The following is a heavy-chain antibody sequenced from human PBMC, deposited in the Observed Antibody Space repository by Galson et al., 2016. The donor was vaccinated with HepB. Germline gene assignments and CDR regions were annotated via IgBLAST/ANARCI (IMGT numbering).Heavy chain of an antibody. D-gene: IGHD3-10*01. CDR1: GFTFTNYG. V-gene: IGHV3-30*18. Sequence: SLRLSCAASGFTFTNYGMNWLRQAPGKGLEWVAYISNDGSKRYFADSVKGRFTISRDNSKNTLFLHMSSLRAEDPAVCYCAKRDLLWFGGPNAFDVWGQGTMVTFSS. J-gene: IGHJ3*01. CDR3: AKRDLLWFGGPNAFDV. CDR2: ISNDGSKR.